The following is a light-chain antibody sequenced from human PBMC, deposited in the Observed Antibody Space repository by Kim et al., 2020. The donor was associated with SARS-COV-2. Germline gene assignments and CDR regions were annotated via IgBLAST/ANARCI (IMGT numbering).Light chain of an antibody. Sequence: APGKTARITGGGDNMGRKNVHWYQQRPGQAPVLVIYFDSDRPSGIPERFSGSNSGNTATLTISRVDVGDEADYYCQVWDSNSDHWVFGGGTQLTVL. CDR3: QVWDSNSDHWV. J-gene: IGLJ3*02. CDR1: NMGRKN. V-gene: IGLV3-21*04. CDR2: FDS.